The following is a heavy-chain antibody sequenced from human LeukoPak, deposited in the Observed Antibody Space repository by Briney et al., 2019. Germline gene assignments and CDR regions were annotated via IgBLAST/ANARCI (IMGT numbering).Heavy chain of an antibody. J-gene: IGHJ4*02. V-gene: IGHV3-23*01. Sequence: GGSLRLSCAASGFTFSSYAMSWVRQAPGEGLEWGSVISGSGGTTYYADSVKGWFTISRDNSKNTLYLQMNSLRAEDTAVYYCAKDGYYGSGYDYFDYWGQGTLVTVSS. D-gene: IGHD3-10*01. CDR3: AKDGYYGSGYDYFDY. CDR1: GFTFSSYA. CDR2: ISGSGGTT.